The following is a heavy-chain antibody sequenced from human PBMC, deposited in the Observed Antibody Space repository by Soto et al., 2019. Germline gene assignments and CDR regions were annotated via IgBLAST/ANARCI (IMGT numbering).Heavy chain of an antibody. J-gene: IGHJ3*02. Sequence: ASVKVSCKASGYTFTSYDINWVRQATGQGLEWMGWMNPNSGNTGYAQKFQGRVTMTRNTSISTAYMELSSLRSEDTAVYYCARTMEYYDFWSGYSSGGFDIWGQGTMVTVSS. CDR1: GYTFTSYD. V-gene: IGHV1-8*01. CDR3: ARTMEYYDFWSGYSSGGFDI. CDR2: MNPNSGNT. D-gene: IGHD3-3*01.